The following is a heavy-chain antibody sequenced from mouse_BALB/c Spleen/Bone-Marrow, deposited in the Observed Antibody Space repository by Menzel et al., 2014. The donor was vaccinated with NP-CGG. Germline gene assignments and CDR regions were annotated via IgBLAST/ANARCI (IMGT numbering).Heavy chain of an antibody. V-gene: IGHV2-9*02. Sequence: VQRVESGPGLVAPSRSLSITCTVSGFSLTSYGVHWVRQPPGKGLEWLGVIWAGGSTNYNSALMSRLSISKDNSKSQVFLKMNSLQTDDTAMYYCARDFLYYRYDERIFDYWGQGTTLTVSS. CDR3: ARDFLYYRYDERIFDY. CDR1: GFSLTSYG. J-gene: IGHJ2*01. D-gene: IGHD2-14*01. CDR2: IWAGGST.